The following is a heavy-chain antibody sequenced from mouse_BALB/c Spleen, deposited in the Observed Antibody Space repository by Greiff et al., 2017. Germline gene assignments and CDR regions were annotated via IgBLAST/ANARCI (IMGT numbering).Heavy chain of an antibody. Sequence: EVKLQESGGGLVQPGGSLKLSCAASGFDFSRYWMSWVRQAPGKGLEWIGEINPDSSTINYTPSLKDKFIISRDNAKNTLYLQMSKVRSEDTALYYCARESMITVDYWGQGTSVTVSS. CDR2: INPDSSTI. CDR1: GFDFSRYW. J-gene: IGHJ4*01. D-gene: IGHD2-4*01. V-gene: IGHV4-1*02. CDR3: ARESMITVDY.